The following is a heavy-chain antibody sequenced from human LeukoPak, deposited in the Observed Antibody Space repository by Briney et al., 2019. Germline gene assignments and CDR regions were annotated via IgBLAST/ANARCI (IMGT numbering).Heavy chain of an antibody. V-gene: IGHV3-7*03. D-gene: IGHD2-2*02. CDR2: INQDGSEK. Sequence: GGSLRLSCAASGFTFSSYWMSWVRQAPGKGLEWVANINQDGSEKYYVDSVKGRFTISRDNAKNSLYLQMNSLRAEDTAVYYCARTRNGCYSFCPFDVWGQGTMVTVSS. CDR3: ARTRNGCYSFCPFDV. J-gene: IGHJ3*01. CDR1: GFTFSSYW.